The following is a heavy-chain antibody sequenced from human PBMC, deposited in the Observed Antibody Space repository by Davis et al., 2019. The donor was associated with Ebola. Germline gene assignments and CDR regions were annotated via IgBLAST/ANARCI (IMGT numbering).Heavy chain of an antibody. V-gene: IGHV3-30*04. CDR2: ISYDGSNK. CDR1: GFTFSGYA. CDR3: ARDEVYTNYGSRFDF. J-gene: IGHJ4*02. D-gene: IGHD4-11*01. Sequence: GGSLRLSCVASGFTFSGYAMHWVRQAPGKGLEWVAVISYDGSNKYYADSVKGRFTISRDNSKNTLYLQMNSLRAEDTAVYSCARDEVYTNYGSRFDFWGQGTLVAVSS.